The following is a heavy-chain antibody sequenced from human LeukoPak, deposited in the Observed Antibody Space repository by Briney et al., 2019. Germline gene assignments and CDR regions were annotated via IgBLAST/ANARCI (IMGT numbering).Heavy chain of an antibody. CDR2: IYYSGST. Sequence: SETLSLTCTVSGGSISSTSYYWAWIRQPPGKGLEWIGTIYYSGSTYHNPSLKSRVTMSVDTSRNQFSLKLSSVTAADTAVYYCARRGPGAGRYFDYWGQGTLVTVSS. V-gene: IGHV4-39*07. D-gene: IGHD6-6*01. CDR3: ARRGPGAGRYFDY. J-gene: IGHJ4*02. CDR1: GGSISSTSYY.